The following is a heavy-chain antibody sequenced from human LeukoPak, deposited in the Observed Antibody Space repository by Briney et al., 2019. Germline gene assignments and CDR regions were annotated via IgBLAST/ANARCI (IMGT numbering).Heavy chain of an antibody. CDR1: AYTFTGYS. D-gene: IGHD7-27*01. CDR3: AAAPITGETHYYYYYYMDV. V-gene: IGHV1-2*02. J-gene: IGHJ6*03. CDR2: INPNSGDT. Sequence: ASVKVSYKASAYTFTGYSMHWVRQAPGQGLEWMGWINPNSGDTHYAQKFQGRVTMTRDTSISTAYMELSKLTSDDTALYYCAAAPITGETHYYYYYYMDVWGKGTAVTVSS.